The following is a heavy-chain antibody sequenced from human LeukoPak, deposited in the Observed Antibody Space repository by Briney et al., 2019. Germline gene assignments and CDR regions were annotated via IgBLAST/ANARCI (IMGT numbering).Heavy chain of an antibody. CDR3: AREHWAAPDH. Sequence: GGSLRLSCVVSGFTFSSYVMTWVRQAPGKGLERVSAISGSGGSTYYADSVRGRFTTSSDNSKKTLYLQLNSLRAEDTAVYYCAREHWAAPDHWGQGTLVTVSP. D-gene: IGHD1/OR15-1a*01. CDR1: GFTFSSYV. J-gene: IGHJ4*02. CDR2: ISGSGGST. V-gene: IGHV3-23*01.